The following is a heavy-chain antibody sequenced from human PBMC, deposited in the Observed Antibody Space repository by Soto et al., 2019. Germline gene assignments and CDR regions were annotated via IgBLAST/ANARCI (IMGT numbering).Heavy chain of an antibody. V-gene: IGHV3-15*01. J-gene: IGHJ4*02. Sequence: EVQLVESGGGLVKPGGSLRLSCAASGFTFSDAWMGWVRQAPGKGLEWVGRIKSKSAVGTTDYAVPVKGRFTISKDDSKNTLHLQMDSLKIEDTAVYYCIIGAPSRYWGQGTLVTVSS. CDR1: GFTFSDAW. CDR2: IKSKSAVGTT. CDR3: IIGAPSRY. D-gene: IGHD3-10*01.